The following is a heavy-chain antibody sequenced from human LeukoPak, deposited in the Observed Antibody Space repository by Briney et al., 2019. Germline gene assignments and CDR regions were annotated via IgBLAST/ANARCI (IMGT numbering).Heavy chain of an antibody. CDR2: IIPIFGTA. CDR3: ARGDQYSSGHGGSFDY. D-gene: IGHD6-19*01. CDR1: GGTFSSYA. Sequence: GASVKVSCKASGGTFSSYAISWVRQAPGQGLEWMGGIIPIFGTANYAQKFQGRVMITADESTSTAYMELSSLRSEDTAVYYCARGDQYSSGHGGSFDYWGQGTLVTVSS. J-gene: IGHJ4*02. V-gene: IGHV1-69*13.